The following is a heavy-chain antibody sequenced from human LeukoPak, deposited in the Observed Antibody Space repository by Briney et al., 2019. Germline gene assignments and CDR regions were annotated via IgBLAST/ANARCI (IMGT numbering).Heavy chain of an antibody. V-gene: IGHV1-46*01. CDR3: ARDVLSGDGYNPDY. D-gene: IGHD5-24*01. CDR1: GYTFTSYY. Sequence: ASVKVSCKASGYTFTSYYMHWVRQAPGQGLEWMGIINPSSGSVTYAQKFQGRVTVTRDTSTSTVYMDLSSLRSEDTAVYYCARDVLSGDGYNPDYWGQGTLVTVSS. CDR2: INPSSGSV. J-gene: IGHJ4*02.